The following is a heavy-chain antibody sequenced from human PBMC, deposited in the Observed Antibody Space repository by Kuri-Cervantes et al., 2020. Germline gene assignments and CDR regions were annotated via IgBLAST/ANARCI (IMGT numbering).Heavy chain of an antibody. CDR3: AREGVWGSYRYGFDY. J-gene: IGHJ4*02. V-gene: IGHV3-30-3*01. CDR1: GFTFSSYA. CDR2: IPYDGSNK. Sequence: GGSLRLSCAASGFTFSSYAMHWVRQAPGKGLEWVAVIPYDGSNKYYADSVKGRFTISRDNSKNTLYLQMNSLRAEDTAVYYCAREGVWGSYRYGFDYWGQGTLVTVSS. D-gene: IGHD3-16*02.